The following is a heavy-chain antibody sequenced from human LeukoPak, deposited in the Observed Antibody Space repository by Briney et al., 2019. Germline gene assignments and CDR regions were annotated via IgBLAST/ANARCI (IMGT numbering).Heavy chain of an antibody. CDR1: GYTFSNFG. CDR3: ARDGTSTDDC. Sequence: ASVRVSCKASGYTFSNFGISWVRQAPGQGLEWMGWISGNNDNPNYGQKFQGRFTVTTDSSTSTAYMELRNLRSDDTAVYYCARDGTSTDDCWGQGTLVTVSS. D-gene: IGHD2-2*01. V-gene: IGHV1-18*01. J-gene: IGHJ4*02. CDR2: ISGNNDNP.